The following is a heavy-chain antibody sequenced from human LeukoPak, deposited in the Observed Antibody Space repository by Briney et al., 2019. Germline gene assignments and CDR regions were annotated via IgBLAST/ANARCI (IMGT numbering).Heavy chain of an antibody. CDR1: GYTFTSYG. D-gene: IGHD2-8*01. Sequence: ASVKVSCKASGYTFTSYGISWVRQAPGQGLEWMGWISAYNGNTNYAQKLQGRVTMTTDTFTSTAYMELRSLRSDDTAVYYCARDRRMVYAPYFDYWGQGTLVTVSS. CDR2: ISAYNGNT. V-gene: IGHV1-18*01. J-gene: IGHJ4*02. CDR3: ARDRRMVYAPYFDY.